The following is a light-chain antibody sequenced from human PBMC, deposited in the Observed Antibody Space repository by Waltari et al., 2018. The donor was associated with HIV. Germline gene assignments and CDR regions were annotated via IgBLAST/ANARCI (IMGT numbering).Light chain of an antibody. CDR2: GKN. V-gene: IGLV3-19*01. CDR3: NSRDSSGNHVV. Sequence: SSELTQDPAVSVALGQTDRNTCQGASLRIYYASWYQQKPGQAPVLVIYGKNNRPSGIPDRFSDSSSGNTASLTITGAQAEDEADYYCNSRDSSGNHVVFGGGTRLTVL. CDR1: SLRIYY. J-gene: IGLJ2*01.